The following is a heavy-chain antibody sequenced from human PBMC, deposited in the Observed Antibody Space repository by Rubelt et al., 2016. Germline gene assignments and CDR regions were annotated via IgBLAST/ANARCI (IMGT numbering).Heavy chain of an antibody. D-gene: IGHD1-7*01. CDR1: GGTFSSYA. CDR3: ARDVGRWTGTTYYYYGMDV. CDR2: IIPIFGTA. J-gene: IGHJ6*02. Sequence: QVQLVQSGAEVKKPGSSVKVSCKASGGTFSSYAISWVRQAPGQGLEWMGGIIPIFGTANYAQKFQGRVTVTAGESTGTAYMELSSLRSEDTAVYYCARDVGRWTGTTYYYYGMDVWGQGTTVTVSS. V-gene: IGHV1-69*01.